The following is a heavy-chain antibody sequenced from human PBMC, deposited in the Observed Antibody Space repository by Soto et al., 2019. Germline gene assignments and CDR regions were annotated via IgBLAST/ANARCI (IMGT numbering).Heavy chain of an antibody. J-gene: IGHJ4*02. Sequence: ASVKVSCKASGYTFSNCGISWVRQAPGQGLEWMGWISAYNGNTNYAQRLRGRVTLTTDTSTSTAYMELWSLRSDDTAVYYCARDGLVPALYYFDFWGQGTLVTVSS. CDR1: GYTFSNCG. V-gene: IGHV1-18*01. CDR3: ARDGLVPALYYFDF. CDR2: ISAYNGNT. D-gene: IGHD3-9*01.